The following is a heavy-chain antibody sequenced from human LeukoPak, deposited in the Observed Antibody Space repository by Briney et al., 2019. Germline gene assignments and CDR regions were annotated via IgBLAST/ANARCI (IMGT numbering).Heavy chain of an antibody. Sequence: GGSLRLSCAASGFTFSSYSMNWVRQAPGKGLEWVSSISSTSSYIYYADSVKGRFTISRDNAKNSLYLQMNSLRAEDTAVYYCAREVGEMAAISDWGQGTLVTVSS. D-gene: IGHD5-24*01. V-gene: IGHV3-21*01. CDR1: GFTFSSYS. CDR3: AREVGEMAAISD. CDR2: ISSTSSYI. J-gene: IGHJ4*02.